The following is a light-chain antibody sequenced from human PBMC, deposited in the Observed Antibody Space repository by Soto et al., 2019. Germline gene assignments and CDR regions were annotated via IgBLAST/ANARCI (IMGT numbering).Light chain of an antibody. V-gene: IGLV7-46*01. CDR1: TGAVTSSHY. Sequence: QAVVTQEPSLTVSPGETVTLTCGSSTGAVTSSHYPYWFQQKPGQAPRTLIYDTSNKPSWTPARFSGSLLGGKAALTLSGAQPEDEAEYYCLLSYGGARVFGGGTKVTVL. CDR2: DTS. J-gene: IGLJ3*02. CDR3: LLSYGGARV.